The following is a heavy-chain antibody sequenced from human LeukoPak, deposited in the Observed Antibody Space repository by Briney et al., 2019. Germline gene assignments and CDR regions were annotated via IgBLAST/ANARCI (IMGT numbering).Heavy chain of an antibody. CDR2: IYHSGST. D-gene: IGHD5-24*01. J-gene: IGHJ4*02. CDR3: AGTGGYRASPDY. Sequence: PSETLSLTCAVSGYSISSGYYWGWIRQPPGKGLEWIGSIYHSGSTYYNPYLKSRFTISVDTSKNQFSLKLSSVAAADTAVYYCAGTGGYRASPDYWGQGTLVTVSS. CDR1: GYSISSGYY. V-gene: IGHV4-38-2*01.